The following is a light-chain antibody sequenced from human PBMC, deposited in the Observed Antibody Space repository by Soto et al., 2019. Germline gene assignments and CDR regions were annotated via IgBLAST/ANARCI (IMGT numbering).Light chain of an antibody. CDR2: DAS. J-gene: IGKJ1*01. V-gene: IGKV1-5*01. CDR3: QQYKSYWT. Sequence: GDRVTITCRASQSISSWLAWYQQKPGKAPKLLIYDASSLESGVPSRFSGSGSGTEFTLTISSLQPDDFATYYCQQYKSYWTFGKGTKVEIK. CDR1: QSISSW.